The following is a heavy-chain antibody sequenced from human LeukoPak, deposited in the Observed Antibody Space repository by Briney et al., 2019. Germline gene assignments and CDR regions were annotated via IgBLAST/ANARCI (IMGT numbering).Heavy chain of an antibody. CDR1: GGTFSNYA. Sequence: ASVKVSCKVSGGTFSNYAINWVRQAPGQGLEWMGWMNPNSGNTGYAQKFQGSVTMTRNTSISTAYMELSSLRSEDTAVYYCARGLPVVTAPLGYYYYGMDVWGQGTTVTVSS. J-gene: IGHJ6*02. V-gene: IGHV1-8*01. CDR2: MNPNSGNT. D-gene: IGHD2-21*02. CDR3: ARGLPVVTAPLGYYYYGMDV.